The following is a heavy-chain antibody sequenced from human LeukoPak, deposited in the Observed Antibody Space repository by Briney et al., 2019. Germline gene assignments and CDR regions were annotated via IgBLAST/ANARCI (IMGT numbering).Heavy chain of an antibody. CDR1: GRPHSSYH. CDR3: AELMNIVLYK. J-gene: IGHJ4*02. CDR2: ILNCEST. D-gene: IGHD2/OR15-2a*01. Sequence: SDPVSLPCSLSGRPHSSYHWRWIREPTGGAVEWIGYILNCESTNYNPSLKSRFPISVDTSKKQLPLTQRSVTAADNAVYLCAELMNIVLYKWGGGTLVTVSS. V-gene: IGHV4-59*08.